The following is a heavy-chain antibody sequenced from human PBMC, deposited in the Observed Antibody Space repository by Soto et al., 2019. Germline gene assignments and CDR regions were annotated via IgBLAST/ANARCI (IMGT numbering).Heavy chain of an antibody. J-gene: IGHJ6*02. V-gene: IGHV1-69*13. CDR3: ARATIVLVPAAIDTYGMDV. CDR1: GYTFTSYA. CDR2: IIPIFGTA. D-gene: IGHD2-2*01. Sequence: SVKVSCKASGYTFTSYAMHWVRQAPGQRLEWMGGIIPIFGTANYAQKFQGRVTITADESTSTAYMELSSLRSEDTAVYYCARATIVLVPAAIDTYGMDVWGQGTTVTVSS.